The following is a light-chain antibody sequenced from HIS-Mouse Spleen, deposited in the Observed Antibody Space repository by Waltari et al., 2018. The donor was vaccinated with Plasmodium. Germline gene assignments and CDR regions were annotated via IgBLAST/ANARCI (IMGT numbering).Light chain of an antibody. CDR3: QAWDSSTAYVV. CDR2: QDS. J-gene: IGLJ2*01. V-gene: IGLV3-1*01. Sequence: SYELTQPPSVSVSPGQTASITRSGDNLGATYACWYQQKPGQSPVLVIYQDSKRPSGNPERFSGSNSGNTATLTISGTQAMDEADYYCQAWDSSTAYVVFGGGTKLTVL. CDR1: NLGATY.